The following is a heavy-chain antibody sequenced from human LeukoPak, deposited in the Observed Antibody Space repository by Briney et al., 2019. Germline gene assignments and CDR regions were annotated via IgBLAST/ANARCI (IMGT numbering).Heavy chain of an antibody. D-gene: IGHD5-18*01. CDR3: ARRGYTHGYDY. Sequence: GGSLRLSCAASGFTLSTYNMNWVRQAPGKGLEWVSYITRSRGNMYYADSVKGRFTISRDNAKNSLYLQMNSRRAEDTAVYYCARRGYTHGYDYWGQGTLVTVSS. J-gene: IGHJ4*02. V-gene: IGHV3-21*01. CDR1: GFTLSTYN. CDR2: ITRSRGNM.